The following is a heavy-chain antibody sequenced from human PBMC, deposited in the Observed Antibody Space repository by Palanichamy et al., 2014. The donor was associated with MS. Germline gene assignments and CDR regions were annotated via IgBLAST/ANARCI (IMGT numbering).Heavy chain of an antibody. Sequence: QVQLQESGPGLVEPSQTLSPTCTVSGGSIRSGGYYWTWIRQRPGRGLEWIGFINHMGTTNYNPSLLSRIDMSVETSMTQFSLRLSSVTAADTAVYYCARGSPYSGATRAFDIWGQGTVVTVSS. V-gene: IGHV4-31*03. J-gene: IGHJ3*02. CDR1: GGSIRSGGYY. D-gene: IGHD1-26*01. CDR2: INHMGTT. CDR3: ARGSPYSGATRAFDI.